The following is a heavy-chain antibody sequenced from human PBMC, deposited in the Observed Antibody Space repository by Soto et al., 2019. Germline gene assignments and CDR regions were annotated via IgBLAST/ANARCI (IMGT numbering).Heavy chain of an antibody. J-gene: IGHJ3*02. CDR2: IYYSGST. V-gene: IGHV4-30-4*01. Sequence: SETLSLTCTVSGGSISSGGYYWSWIRQHPGTGLEWIGYIYYSGSTYYNTSLKSRVTISVDTSRNQFSLKLSSVTAADTAVYYCARVRHINAFDIWGQGTMVTVSS. CDR3: ARVRHINAFDI. D-gene: IGHD1-20*01. CDR1: GGSISSGGYY.